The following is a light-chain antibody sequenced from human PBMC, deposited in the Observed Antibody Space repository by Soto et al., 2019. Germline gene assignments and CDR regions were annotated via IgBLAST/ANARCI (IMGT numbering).Light chain of an antibody. CDR3: QSYDSSLSAVV. V-gene: IGLV1-40*01. J-gene: IGLJ2*01. CDR2: GNS. Sequence: QSVLTQPPSVSGAPGQRVTISCTGSSSNIGAGYDVHWYQQLPGTAPKLLIYGNSNRPSGVPNRFSSSKSGTSASLAITGLLAEDEADYYCQSYDSSLSAVVFGGGTKLTVL. CDR1: SSNIGAGYD.